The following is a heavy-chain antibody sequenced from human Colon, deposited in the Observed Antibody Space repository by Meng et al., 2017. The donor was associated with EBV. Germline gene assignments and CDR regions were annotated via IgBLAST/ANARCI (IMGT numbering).Heavy chain of an antibody. D-gene: IGHD2-2*03. J-gene: IGHJ4*02. Sequence: LHQWGSGRLYPSVSLSPTCGVSGGSLSGYYWSWIRHFPGRTLEFIGDINHSGSANYNPSLRSRVTISVDTSKNQIFLNLHSVTAADTAVYRCARTFGYCSNNNCPRTLGYWGQGTLVTVSS. CDR2: INHSGSA. CDR1: GGSLSGYY. V-gene: IGHV4-34*01. CDR3: ARTFGYCSNNNCPRTLGY.